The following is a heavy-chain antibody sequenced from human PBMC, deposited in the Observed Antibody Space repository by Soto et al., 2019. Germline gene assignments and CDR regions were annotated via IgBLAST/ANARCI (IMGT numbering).Heavy chain of an antibody. J-gene: IGHJ5*02. CDR3: ARGGVGATLNWFDP. Sequence: AASVKVSCKASGYTFTSYSMHWVRQAPGQGLEWMGIINPSSGRTSYAQNFQGRVTMTSDTSTSIVYMEMSSLKSEDTAVYYCARGGVGATLNWFDPWGQGTLVTVSS. D-gene: IGHD1-26*01. CDR1: GYTFTSYS. V-gene: IGHV1-46*01. CDR2: INPSSGRT.